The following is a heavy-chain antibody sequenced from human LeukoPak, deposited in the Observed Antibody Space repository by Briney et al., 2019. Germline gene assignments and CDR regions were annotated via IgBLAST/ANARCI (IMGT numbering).Heavy chain of an antibody. V-gene: IGHV3-11*04. CDR3: ASGGEQWLGAFDI. Sequence: PGGYLRLSCAVSGFTFSDYYMSWIRQAPGKGLEWVSYISSSGSTIYYADSVKGRFTISRDNAKNSLYLQMNSLRAEDTAVYYCASGGEQWLGAFDIWGQGTMVTVSS. CDR1: GFTFSDYY. D-gene: IGHD6-19*01. J-gene: IGHJ3*02. CDR2: ISSSGSTI.